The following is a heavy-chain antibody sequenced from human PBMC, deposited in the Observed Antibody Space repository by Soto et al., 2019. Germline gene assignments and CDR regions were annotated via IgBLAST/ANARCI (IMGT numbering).Heavy chain of an antibody. D-gene: IGHD6-13*01. CDR1: GGSFSGYY. V-gene: IGHV4-34*01. Sequence: SETLSLTCAVYGGSFSGYYWSWIRQPPGKGLEWIGEINHSGSTNYNPSLKSRVTISVDTSKNQFSLKLSSVTAADTAVYYCARRGYSSSWYVGHAFDIWGQGTMVTVSS. J-gene: IGHJ3*02. CDR3: ARRGYSSSWYVGHAFDI. CDR2: INHSGST.